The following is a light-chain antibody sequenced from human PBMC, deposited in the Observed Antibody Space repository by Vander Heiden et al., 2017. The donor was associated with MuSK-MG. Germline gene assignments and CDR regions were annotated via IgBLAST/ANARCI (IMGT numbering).Light chain of an antibody. Sequence: ITQSPATLSVSPGGRATLSCRASQSISINLAWYQQKPGQAPRLLIYGASTRATGIPARFSSSGSGTEFTLNISSLQSEDFAVYYCQNDNNCPETFGRGTKVEIK. CDR1: QSISIN. V-gene: IGKV3-15*01. J-gene: IGKJ1*01. CDR3: QNDNNCPET. CDR2: GAS.